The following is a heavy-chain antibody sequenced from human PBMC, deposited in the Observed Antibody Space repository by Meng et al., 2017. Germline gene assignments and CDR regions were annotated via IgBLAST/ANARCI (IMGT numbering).Heavy chain of an antibody. Sequence: SQTLSLTCTVYGGSISSYYWSWNRQPPGKGLEWIGYIHYSGSTNYNPSLKSRVTISVDTSKNQLSLKLSSGTAADTAVYYCARSLGYYGSGSYVAFDIWGQGTMVTVSS. D-gene: IGHD3-10*01. J-gene: IGHJ3*02. CDR1: GGSISSYY. V-gene: IGHV4-59*01. CDR3: ARSLGYYGSGSYVAFDI. CDR2: IHYSGST.